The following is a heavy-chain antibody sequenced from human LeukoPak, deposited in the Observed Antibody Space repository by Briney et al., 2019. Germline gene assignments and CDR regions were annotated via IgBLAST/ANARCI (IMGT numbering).Heavy chain of an antibody. D-gene: IGHD2-21*01. CDR1: GFTFSSYE. Sequence: PGGSLRLSCAASGFTFSSYEMNWVRQVPGKGLVWVSYISSSGSTIYYADSVKGRFTISRDNAKNSLYLQMNSLRAEDTAVYYCARIPGLAHLFDYWGQGTLVTVSS. CDR2: ISSSGSTI. CDR3: ARIPGLAHLFDY. V-gene: IGHV3-48*03. J-gene: IGHJ4*02.